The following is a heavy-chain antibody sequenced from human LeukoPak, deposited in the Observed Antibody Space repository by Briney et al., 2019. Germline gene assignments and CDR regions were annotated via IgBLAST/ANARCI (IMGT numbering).Heavy chain of an antibody. CDR2: IYYIGST. CDR3: ARDMEVGQSGGSSWFYYYGMDV. CDR1: GGSISSYY. J-gene: IGHJ6*02. Sequence: SETLSLTCTVSGGSISSYYWTWIRHPPGKGLEWIGYIYYIGSTNYNPSLKSRVTISVDTSKNQFSLKLSSVPAADTAVYYCARDMEVGQSGGSSWFYYYGMDVWGQGTTVTVSS. V-gene: IGHV4-59*01. D-gene: IGHD6-13*01.